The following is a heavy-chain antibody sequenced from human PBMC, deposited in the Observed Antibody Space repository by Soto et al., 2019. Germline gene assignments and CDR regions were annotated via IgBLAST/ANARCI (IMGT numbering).Heavy chain of an antibody. Sequence: QVQLVQSGAEVKKPGASVKVSCKASGYTFTSYDINWVRQATGQGLEGMGWMNPNSGNTGYAQKFQGRVTMTRTTSLSTAYMELSSLRSDDTAVYYCAREKTSYGMDVWGQGTTVTVSS. CDR1: GYTFTSYD. J-gene: IGHJ6*02. V-gene: IGHV1-8*01. CDR3: AREKTSYGMDV. CDR2: MNPNSGNT.